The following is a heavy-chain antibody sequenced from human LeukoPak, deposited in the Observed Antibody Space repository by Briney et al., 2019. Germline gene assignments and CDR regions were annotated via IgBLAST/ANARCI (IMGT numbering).Heavy chain of an antibody. CDR1: GYTFTGYY. V-gene: IGHV1-2*02. J-gene: IGHJ4*02. CDR3: ARDISTVTSSGGY. Sequence: ASVKVSCKASGYTFTGYYMNWVRQAPGQGLEWMGWINPNSGRTNYAQNFQGRVTMTRDTSISTAYMELSRLRSDDTAVYYCARDISTVTSSGGYWGQGTLVTVSS. CDR2: INPNSGRT. D-gene: IGHD4-17*01.